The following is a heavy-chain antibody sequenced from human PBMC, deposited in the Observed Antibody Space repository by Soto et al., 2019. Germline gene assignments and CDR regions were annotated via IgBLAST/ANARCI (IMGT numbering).Heavy chain of an antibody. J-gene: IGHJ6*03. D-gene: IGHD5-12*01. CDR1: GATFNDYT. CDR2: VIPLLDAS. Sequence: QVQLVQSGAEVKKPGSSVRISCAASGATFNDYTFTWVRRAPGQGLEWMGRVIPLLDASNYAEKFQDRVTITADRSTSTVYMELSGRKSEDSAIYYCASGKSQMTQDRMAFYYYMDVWGKGTTVTVSS. CDR3: ASGKSQMTQDRMAFYYYMDV. V-gene: IGHV1-69*08.